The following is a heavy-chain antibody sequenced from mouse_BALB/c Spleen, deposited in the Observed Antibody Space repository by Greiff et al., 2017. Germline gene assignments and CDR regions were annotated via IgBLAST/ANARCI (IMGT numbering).Heavy chain of an antibody. CDR2: ISSGGSYT. Sequence: EVMLVESGGGLVKPGGSLKLSCAASGFTFSSYAMSWVRQTPEKRLEWVATISSGGSYTYYPDSVKGRFTISRDNAKNTLYLQMSSLRSEDTAMYYCARRGGYGVFDYWGQGTTLTVSS. J-gene: IGHJ2*01. CDR1: GFTFSSYA. V-gene: IGHV5-9-1*01. D-gene: IGHD2-2*01. CDR3: ARRGGYGVFDY.